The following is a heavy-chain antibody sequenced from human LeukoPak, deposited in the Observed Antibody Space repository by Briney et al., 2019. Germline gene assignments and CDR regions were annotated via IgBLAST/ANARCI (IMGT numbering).Heavy chain of an antibody. V-gene: IGHV1-2*02. Sequence: ASVKVSCTASGYTFTGYYMHWVRQAPGQGLEWMGWINPNSGGTNYAQKFQGRVTMTRDTSISTAYMELSRLRSDDTAVYYCATLGDYGGNSGRLTSFDYWGQGTLVTVSS. J-gene: IGHJ4*02. D-gene: IGHD4-23*01. CDR3: ATLGDYGGNSGRLTSFDY. CDR1: GYTFTGYY. CDR2: INPNSGGT.